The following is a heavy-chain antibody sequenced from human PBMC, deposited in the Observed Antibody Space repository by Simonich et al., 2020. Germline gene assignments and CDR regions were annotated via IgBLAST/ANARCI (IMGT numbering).Heavy chain of an antibody. CDR1: GFTFSSYE. V-gene: IGHV3-48*03. D-gene: IGHD6-6*01. J-gene: IGHJ6*02. CDR2: ISSSDSTI. CDR3: ARDFRLQLVEIGTYYYYGMDV. Sequence: EVQLVESGGGLVQPGGSLRLSCAASGFTFSSYEMNWVRQAPGKGLEWVSYISSSDSTIYYADSVKGRFTNSRDNAKDSLYLKMNSLRAEDTAVYYCARDFRLQLVEIGTYYYYGMDVWGQGTTVTVSS.